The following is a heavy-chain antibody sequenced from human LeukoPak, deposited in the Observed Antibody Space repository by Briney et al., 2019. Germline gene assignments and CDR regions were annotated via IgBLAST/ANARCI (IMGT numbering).Heavy chain of an antibody. CDR3: AKGRGITMIVVVTPFDY. J-gene: IGHJ4*02. Sequence: GGSLRLSCAASGFTFSSYAMSWVRQAPGKGLEWVSAISGSGGSTYYADSVKGRFTISRDNPKNTLYLQMNSLRAEDTAVYYCAKGRGITMIVVVTPFDYWGQGTLVTVSS. D-gene: IGHD3-22*01. CDR2: ISGSGGST. CDR1: GFTFSSYA. V-gene: IGHV3-23*01.